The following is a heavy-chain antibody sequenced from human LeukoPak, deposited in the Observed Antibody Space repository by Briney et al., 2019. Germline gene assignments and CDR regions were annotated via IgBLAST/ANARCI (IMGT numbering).Heavy chain of an antibody. Sequence: SETLSLTCAVYGGSFSGYYWSWIRQPPGKGLEWIGEINHSGSTNYNPPLKSRVTISVDTSKNQFSLKLSSVTAADTAVYYCARRRMVRGVTSRGYFDYWGQGTLVTVSS. V-gene: IGHV4-34*01. J-gene: IGHJ4*02. CDR3: ARRRMVRGVTSRGYFDY. CDR1: GGSFSGYY. CDR2: INHSGST. D-gene: IGHD3-10*01.